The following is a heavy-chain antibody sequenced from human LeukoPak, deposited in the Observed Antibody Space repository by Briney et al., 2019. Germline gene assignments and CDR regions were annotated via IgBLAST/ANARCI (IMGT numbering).Heavy chain of an antibody. D-gene: IGHD3-16*02. V-gene: IGHV3-21*01. Sequence: PGGSLRLSCAASGFTFSSYSMNWVRQAPGKGLEWVSSISSSSSYIYYADSVEGRFTISRDNAKNSLYLQMNSLRAEDTAVYYCARESDYDYVWGSYRYQGMDVWGQGTTVTVSS. CDR2: ISSSSSYI. J-gene: IGHJ6*02. CDR1: GFTFSSYS. CDR3: ARESDYDYVWGSYRYQGMDV.